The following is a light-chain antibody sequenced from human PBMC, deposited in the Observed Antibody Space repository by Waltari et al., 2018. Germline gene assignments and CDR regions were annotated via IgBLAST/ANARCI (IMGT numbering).Light chain of an antibody. V-gene: IGKV3-11*01. J-gene: IGKJ1*01. Sequence: IVLTPSPATLSLSPGKRATLSCRASQTVRTYLAWFQQKPGQAPRLLIYDASNRAPGIPARFSGSGSGTDFSLTISSLEPEDFAVYYCHQRSLWPWTFGQGTKVAIK. CDR3: HQRSLWPWT. CDR1: QTVRTY. CDR2: DAS.